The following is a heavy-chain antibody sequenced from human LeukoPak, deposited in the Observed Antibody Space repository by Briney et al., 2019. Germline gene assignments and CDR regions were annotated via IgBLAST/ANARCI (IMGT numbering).Heavy chain of an antibody. J-gene: IGHJ6*03. V-gene: IGHV3-23*01. CDR3: AKNRGAGSHYYYHMNV. D-gene: IGHD1-26*01. CDR1: GFTFSSYV. CDR2: LTSSSDTT. Sequence: QPGESLRLSCAASGFTFSSYVMSWVRQAPGKGLEWVAALTSSSDTTYYGDSVKGRFTISRDNSKNTLYLQLNSLRVEDTAVYYCAKNRGAGSHYYYHMNVWGKGTTVTVSS.